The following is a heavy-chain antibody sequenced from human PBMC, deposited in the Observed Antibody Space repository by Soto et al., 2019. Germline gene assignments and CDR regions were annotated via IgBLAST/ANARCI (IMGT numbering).Heavy chain of an antibody. CDR2: INAGNGNT. J-gene: IGHJ3*02. CDR3: ATPEYLNMIPTAHAFDI. V-gene: IGHV1-3*01. Sequence: GASVKVSCKASGYTFTSYAMHWVRQAPGQRLEWMGWINAGNGNTKYSQKFQGRVTITRDTSASTAYMELSSLRSEDTAVYYCATPEYLNMIPTAHAFDIWGQGTMVTVSS. D-gene: IGHD3-22*01. CDR1: GYTFTSYA.